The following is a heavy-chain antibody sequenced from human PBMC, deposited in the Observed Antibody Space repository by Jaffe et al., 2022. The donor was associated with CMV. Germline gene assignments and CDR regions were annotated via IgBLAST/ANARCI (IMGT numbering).Heavy chain of an antibody. CDR2: INHSGST. V-gene: IGHV4-34*01. J-gene: IGHJ5*02. Sequence: QVQLQQWGAGLLKPSETLSLTCAVYGGSFSGYYWSWIRQPPGKGLEWIGEINHSGSTNYNPSLKSRVTISVDTSKNQFSLKLSSVTAADTAVYYCARGGGQFKRYCSSTSCTRSWFDPWGQGTLVTVSS. CDR1: GGSFSGYY. CDR3: ARGGGQFKRYCSSTSCTRSWFDP. D-gene: IGHD2-2*01.